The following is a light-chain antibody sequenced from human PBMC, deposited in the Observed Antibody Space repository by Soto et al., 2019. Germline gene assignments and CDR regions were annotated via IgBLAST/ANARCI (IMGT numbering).Light chain of an antibody. V-gene: IGLV2-8*01. CDR3: SSYAGNKNV. CDR1: SSDVGGYNY. J-gene: IGLJ1*01. Sequence: QSVLTQPPSSSGSPGQSVTISCTGTSSDVGGYNYVSWYQQHPGKAPKLMIYEVSKRPSGVPDRFSGSKSGNTASLTVSGLQAEDAADYYCSSYAGNKNVFGTGTKVTVL. CDR2: EVS.